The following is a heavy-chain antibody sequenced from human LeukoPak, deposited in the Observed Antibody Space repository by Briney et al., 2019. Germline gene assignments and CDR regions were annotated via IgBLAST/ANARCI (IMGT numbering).Heavy chain of an antibody. CDR2: ISSSGSV. Sequence: PSETLSLTCTVSRGSISGSIRSYYWSWLRQPPGKGLEWIGYISSSGSVNDNPSLRSRVTISVDTSKNQFFLNLSSVSAADPAVYYCARIPLGYSGAYYFDYWGQGTLVTVSP. D-gene: IGHD5-12*01. CDR3: ARIPLGYSGAYYFDY. V-gene: IGHV4-4*09. J-gene: IGHJ4*02. CDR1: RGSISGSIRSYY.